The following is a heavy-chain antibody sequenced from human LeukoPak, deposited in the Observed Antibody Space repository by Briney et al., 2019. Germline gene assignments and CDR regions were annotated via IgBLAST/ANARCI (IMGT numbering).Heavy chain of an antibody. D-gene: IGHD6-19*01. CDR2: IWYDGSNK. V-gene: IGHV3-33*01. J-gene: IGHJ4*02. Sequence: GGSLRLSCAASGFTFSTYGMHWVRQAPGKGLEWVAVIWYDGSNKYYADSVKGRFTISRDNSKNTLYLQMNSLRAEDTAVYYCARGTRGIVLAGEFFDYWGQGTLVTVSS. CDR1: GFTFSTYG. CDR3: ARGTRGIVLAGEFFDY.